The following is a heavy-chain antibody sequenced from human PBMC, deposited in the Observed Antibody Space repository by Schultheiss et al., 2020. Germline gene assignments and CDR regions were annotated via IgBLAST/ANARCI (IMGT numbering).Heavy chain of an antibody. J-gene: IGHJ4*02. V-gene: IGHV3-NL1*01. CDR2: IYSGGST. CDR1: GFTFSSYG. Sequence: ESLKISCAASGFTFSSYGMHWVRQAPGKGLEWVAVIYSGGSTYYADSVKGRFTISRDNSKNTLYLQMNSLRAEDTAVYYCARVYYFDYWGQGTLVTVSS. CDR3: ARVYYFDY.